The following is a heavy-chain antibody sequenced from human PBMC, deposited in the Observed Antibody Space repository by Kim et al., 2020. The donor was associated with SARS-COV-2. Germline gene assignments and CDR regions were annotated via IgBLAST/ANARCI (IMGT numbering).Heavy chain of an antibody. V-gene: IGHV3-64D*06. D-gene: IGHD1-7*01. J-gene: IGHJ4*02. CDR2: ISSNGGST. Sequence: GGSLRLSCSASGFTFSSYAMHWVRQAPGKGLEYVSAISSNGGSTYYADSVKGRFTISRDNSKNTLYLQMSSLRAEDTAVYYCVKSGRKVNWNYAGVDYWGQGTLVTVSS. CDR3: VKSGRKVNWNYAGVDY. CDR1: GFTFSSYA.